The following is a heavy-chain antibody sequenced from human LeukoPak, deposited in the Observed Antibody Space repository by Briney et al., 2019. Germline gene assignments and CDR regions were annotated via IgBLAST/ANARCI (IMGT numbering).Heavy chain of an antibody. CDR3: AKGASHGIHYWFDP. Sequence: GGSLRLSCEASGCKFDDYAMHWVRQAPGKGPEWVSGVSWDSRSVAYADSVRGRFTISRGNAKNSLYLQMNSLTTEDTAFYHCAKGASHGIHYWFDPWGQGTLVTVST. CDR2: VSWDSRSV. J-gene: IGHJ5*01. CDR1: GCKFDDYA. D-gene: IGHD1-14*01. V-gene: IGHV3-9*01.